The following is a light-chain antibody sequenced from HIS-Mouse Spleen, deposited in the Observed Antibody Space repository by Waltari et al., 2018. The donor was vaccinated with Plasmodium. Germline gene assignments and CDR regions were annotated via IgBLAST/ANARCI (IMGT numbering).Light chain of an antibody. Sequence: EIVLPQSPGTLSLSPGDRSTLSCRSSQRVSRSYLAWYQQKPGQAPSLLIYGASSRATGIPDRFSGSGSGTDFTLTISRLEPEDFAVYYCQQYGSSGTFGKGTKVEIK. J-gene: IGKJ1*01. CDR3: QQYGSSGT. CDR1: QRVSRSY. V-gene: IGKV3-20*01. CDR2: GAS.